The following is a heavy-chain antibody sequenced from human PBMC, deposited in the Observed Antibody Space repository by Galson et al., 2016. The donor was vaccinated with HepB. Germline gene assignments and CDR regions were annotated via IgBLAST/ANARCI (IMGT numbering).Heavy chain of an antibody. CDR2: ISNDGTKK. CDR1: GFIFSTYA. J-gene: IGHJ5*02. Sequence: SLRLSCAASGFIFSTYAMHWARQAPGKGLEWVAVISNDGTKKSYAESVKGRFNISRDTSKKTVYLQMNSLRAEDTAVYYCAEDGWEYFYDSVGYHDAWGQGTQVTVSS. V-gene: IGHV3-30*18. D-gene: IGHD3-22*01. CDR3: AEDGWEYFYDSVGYHDA.